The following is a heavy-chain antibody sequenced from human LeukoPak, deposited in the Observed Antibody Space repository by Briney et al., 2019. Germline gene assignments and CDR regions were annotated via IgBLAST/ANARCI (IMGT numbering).Heavy chain of an antibody. CDR3: ARSYAITMIDYYFDY. V-gene: IGHV3-30*14. CDR2: LPYDGSNK. D-gene: IGHD3-22*01. J-gene: IGHJ4*02. Sequence: GGSLRLSCAASGFTFSSFAMHWVRQAAGKGLEWVSVLPYDGSNKYYADSVKGRFTISRDNSKNTLHLQMNSLRAEDTAVYYCARSYAITMIDYYFDYWGQGTLVTVSS. CDR1: GFTFSSFA.